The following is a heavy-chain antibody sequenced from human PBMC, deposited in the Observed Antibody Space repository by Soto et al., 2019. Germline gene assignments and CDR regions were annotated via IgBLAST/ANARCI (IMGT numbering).Heavy chain of an antibody. Sequence: LSLTCTVSGASISSGDYYWSWIRQHPGRGLEWIGYIFYTGGTFYTPSLKSRVTMSVDTSKNQFSLKLTSVTAADTAVYFCARDRGATIFDFWGRGTLVTSPQ. CDR2: IFYTGGT. J-gene: IGHJ4*02. D-gene: IGHD5-12*01. CDR3: ARDRGATIFDF. CDR1: GASISSGDYY. V-gene: IGHV4-31*03.